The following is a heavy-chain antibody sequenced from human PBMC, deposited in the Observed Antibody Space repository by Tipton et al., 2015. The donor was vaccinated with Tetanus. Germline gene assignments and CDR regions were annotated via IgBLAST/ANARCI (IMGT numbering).Heavy chain of an antibody. CDR1: GGTFSSYA. CDR3: ASAAYCAIHHDQDFDS. J-gene: IGHJ4*02. D-gene: IGHD2-21*01. CDR2: IIPILGTA. Sequence: QSGPEVKKPGSSVKVSCKASGGTFSSYAISWERQAPGQGLEWMGGIIPILGTANYAQKFQGRVTITADESTSTAYIELSSLRSEDPAVYYCASAAYCAIHHDQDFDSWVQGTLVPVST. V-gene: IGHV1-69*01.